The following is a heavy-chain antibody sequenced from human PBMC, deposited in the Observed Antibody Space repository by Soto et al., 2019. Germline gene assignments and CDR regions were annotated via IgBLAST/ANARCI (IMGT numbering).Heavy chain of an antibody. Sequence: QVQLVQSGAEVKKPGASVKVSCKASGYTFTSYGISWVRQAPGQGLEWMGWISAYNGNTNYAQKLQGIVTMTTDTSTSVAYKELRSLRADDTAVYCCARDEGAVEGFDYWGQGTLVTVSS. CDR3: ARDEGAVEGFDY. D-gene: IGHD1-26*01. CDR2: ISAYNGNT. J-gene: IGHJ4*02. V-gene: IGHV1-18*01. CDR1: GYTFTSYG.